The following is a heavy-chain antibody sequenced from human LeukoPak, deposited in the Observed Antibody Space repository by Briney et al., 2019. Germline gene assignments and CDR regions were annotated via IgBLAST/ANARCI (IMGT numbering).Heavy chain of an antibody. D-gene: IGHD3-22*01. J-gene: IGHJ4*02. CDR1: GFTFSSYG. V-gene: IGHV3-33*06. CDR3: SKAYYYDSSGYIPYFDY. CDR2: KWCDGSNK. Sequence: GRSLRLACAASGFTFSSYGMHWVRQAPGKGLEWMAVKWCDGSNKYYADSVKGRFTISRDNSENTLYLQMNRLRAEDTAVYYCSKAYYYDSSGYIPYFDYWGQGTLVTVSS.